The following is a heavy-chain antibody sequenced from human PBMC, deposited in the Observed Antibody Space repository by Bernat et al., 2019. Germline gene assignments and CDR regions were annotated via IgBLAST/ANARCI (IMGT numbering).Heavy chain of an antibody. V-gene: IGHV4-39*01. D-gene: IGHD2-15*01. J-gene: IGHJ5*02. CDR1: GGSSSRRRYY. CDR3: ARSFGWYWSGGSCYRDNWFDP. CDR2: IYSRRST. Sequence: RGGGPGRGEPAGPRSRTCTVSGGSSSRRRYYWGWIRQPPGKGLAWIGSIYSRRSTFYNPSLKQRVTISVDPSNNQFSLKLSSVTAADTAVYYCARSFGWYWSGGSCYRDNWFDPWGQGTLVTVSS.